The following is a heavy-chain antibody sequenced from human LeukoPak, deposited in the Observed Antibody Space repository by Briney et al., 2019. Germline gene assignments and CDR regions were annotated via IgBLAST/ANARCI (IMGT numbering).Heavy chain of an antibody. CDR2: INHRGST. CDR3: ARGGVGRIQLWTRASPVRLYYFDY. CDR1: GGSFRGYY. V-gene: IGHV4-34*01. J-gene: IGHJ4*01. D-gene: IGHD5-18*01. Sequence: SETLSLTCAVYGGSFRGYYWSWIRQPPGKGLEWTGEINHRGSTHYNPSLKSRVTISVDTSKNQLSLKLSSVTAADTAVYYCARGGVGRIQLWTRASPVRLYYFDYWGQEPWSPSPQ.